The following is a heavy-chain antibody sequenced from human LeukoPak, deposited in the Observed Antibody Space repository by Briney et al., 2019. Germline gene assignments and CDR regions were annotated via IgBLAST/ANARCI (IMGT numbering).Heavy chain of an antibody. CDR1: DYTFTSYG. CDR2: ISAYNGNT. CDR3: ARGARGYSGYDTLFYYYYYYMDV. J-gene: IGHJ6*03. D-gene: IGHD5-12*01. V-gene: IGHV1-18*01. Sequence: ASVKVSCKASDYTFTSYGISWVRQAPGQGLEWMGWISAYNGNTHYAQKLQGRVTMTTDTSTSTVYMELSSLRSEDTAVYYCARGARGYSGYDTLFYYYYYYMDVWGKGTTVTISS.